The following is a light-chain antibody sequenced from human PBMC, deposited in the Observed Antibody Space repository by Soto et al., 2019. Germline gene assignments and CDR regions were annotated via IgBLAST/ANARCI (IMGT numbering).Light chain of an antibody. CDR1: SSDVGAYDF. Sequence: QSVLTQPASVSGSPGQSITISCTGTSSDVGAYDFVSWYQQHPDKAPKLMIYEVIYRPSGVSNRFSGSKSVNTATLTISGLQAVYEGDYYCSSYTTSSTRVFGTGTKVTVL. CDR2: EVI. CDR3: SSYTTSSTRV. V-gene: IGLV2-14*03. J-gene: IGLJ1*01.